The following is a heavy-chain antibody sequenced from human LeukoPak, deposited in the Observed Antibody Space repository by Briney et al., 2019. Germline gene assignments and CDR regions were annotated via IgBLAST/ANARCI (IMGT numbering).Heavy chain of an antibody. CDR1: GGSISSYC. Sequence: PSETLSLTCTVSGGSISSYCWSCIRQPAGKGLEWIGRICTSGSTNYSPSLKSRVTMSVNTSKNQFSLKLSSVTAADTAVYYCAEGGQWLRVWGQGTLVTVSS. J-gene: IGHJ4*02. CDR2: ICTSGST. CDR3: AEGGQWLRV. D-gene: IGHD6-19*01. V-gene: IGHV4-4*07.